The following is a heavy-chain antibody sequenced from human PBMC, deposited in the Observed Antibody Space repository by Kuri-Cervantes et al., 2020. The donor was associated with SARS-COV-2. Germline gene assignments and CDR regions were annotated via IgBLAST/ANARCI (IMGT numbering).Heavy chain of an antibody. D-gene: IGHD1-26*01. Sequence: GGSLRLSCAASGFTSSSYGMHWVRQAPGKGLEWVAFIRYDGSNKYYADSVKGRFTISRDNSKNTLYLQMNSLRAEDTAVYYCARVERWELIYWGQGTLVTVSS. CDR3: ARVERWELIY. J-gene: IGHJ4*02. CDR2: IRYDGSNK. CDR1: GFTSSSYG. V-gene: IGHV3-30*02.